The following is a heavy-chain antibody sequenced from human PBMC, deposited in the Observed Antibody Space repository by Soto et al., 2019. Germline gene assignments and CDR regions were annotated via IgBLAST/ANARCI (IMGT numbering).Heavy chain of an antibody. CDR3: ARDLNDYIWGSYPDY. V-gene: IGHV3-33*01. CDR2: IWYDGSST. CDR1: GFTFSSYG. J-gene: IGHJ4*02. D-gene: IGHD3-16*01. Sequence: PGGSLRLSCAASGFTFSSYGMHWVRQAPGKGLEWVAVIWYDGSSTSYADSVKGRFTISRDNAKNTLYLQMNSLRAEDTAVYYCARDLNDYIWGSYPDYWGQGTLVTVSS.